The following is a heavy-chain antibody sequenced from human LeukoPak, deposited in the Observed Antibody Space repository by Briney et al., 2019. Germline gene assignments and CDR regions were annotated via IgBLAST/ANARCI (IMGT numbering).Heavy chain of an antibody. CDR2: IYTSGST. CDR3: ARDVGYSSSWDTIEYYYYMDV. D-gene: IGHD6-13*01. CDR1: GGSISSCY. V-gene: IGHV4-4*07. J-gene: IGHJ6*03. Sequence: PSETLSLTCTVSGGSISSCYWSWIRQPAGKGLEWIGRIYTSGSTNYNPSLKSRVTMSVDTSKNQFSLKLSSVTAADTAVYYCARDVGYSSSWDTIEYYYYMDVWGKGTTVTISS.